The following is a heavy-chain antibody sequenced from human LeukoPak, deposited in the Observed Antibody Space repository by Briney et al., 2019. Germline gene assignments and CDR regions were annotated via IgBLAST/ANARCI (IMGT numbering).Heavy chain of an antibody. CDR2: SYWDDDK. CDR1: GFSLTTSEMG. CDR3: AHRHQLPFDY. D-gene: IGHD3-10*01. Sequence: SGPTLVNPTQTLTLTCTFSGFSLTTSEMGVCWIRQPPGKALEWLALSYWDDDKRYSPPLKSRLTITKDTSKKQVVLTMTNMDPVDTAKYYCAHRHQLPFDYWGQGILVTVSS. J-gene: IGHJ4*02. V-gene: IGHV2-5*02.